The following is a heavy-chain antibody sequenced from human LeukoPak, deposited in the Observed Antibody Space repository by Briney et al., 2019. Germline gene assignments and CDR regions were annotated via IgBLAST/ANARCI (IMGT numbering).Heavy chain of an antibody. D-gene: IGHD6-19*01. Sequence: GGSLRLSCAASGFTFSSYSMNWVRQAPGKGLEWVSSISSSSSYIYYADSVKGRFTISRDNAKNSLYLQMNSLRAEDTAVYYCARHGSGWPYYIDVWGKGTTVTVSS. CDR3: ARHGSGWPYYIDV. CDR2: ISSSSSYI. J-gene: IGHJ6*03. V-gene: IGHV3-21*01. CDR1: GFTFSSYS.